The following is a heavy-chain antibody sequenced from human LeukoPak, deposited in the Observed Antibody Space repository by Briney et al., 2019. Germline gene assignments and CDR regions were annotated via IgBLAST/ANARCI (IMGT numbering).Heavy chain of an antibody. CDR3: AREGRVSGYDFDC. CDR1: GFTFSSYW. D-gene: IGHD5-12*01. J-gene: IGHJ4*02. CDR2: INSDGSSI. V-gene: IGHV3-74*03. Sequence: GGSLRLSCAASGFTFSSYWMHWVRQAPGKGLVWVSRINSDGSSITYADSVRGRFAISRDNAKNTLYLQMNSLRVEDTAVYYCAREGRVSGYDFDCWGQGTLVTVSS.